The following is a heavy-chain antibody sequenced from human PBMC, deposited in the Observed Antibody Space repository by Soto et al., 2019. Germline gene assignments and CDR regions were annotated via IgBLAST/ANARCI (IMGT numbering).Heavy chain of an antibody. D-gene: IGHD3-10*01. Sequence: QVQLQESGPGLVKPSQTLSLTCTVSGDSVTSADYYWNWIRQTPGKGLEWIGHVYYSGTTDYHPSLKSRITISLDTSKNQFSLRLSSVTAADTAIYYCASRKSYYASGTDNWGQGTLGSVAS. V-gene: IGHV4-30-4*01. CDR3: ASRKSYYASGTDN. CDR2: VYYSGTT. J-gene: IGHJ4*02. CDR1: GDSVTSADYY.